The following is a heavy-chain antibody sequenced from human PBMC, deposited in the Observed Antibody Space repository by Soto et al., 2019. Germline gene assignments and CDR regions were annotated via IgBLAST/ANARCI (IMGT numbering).Heavy chain of an antibody. CDR2: IIPIFGTT. D-gene: IGHD1-26*01. Sequence: QVQLVQSGAEVKKPGSSVKVSCTASGGTFSRYGFTWVRQAPGQGFQWMGGIIPIFGTTHYEQNFQGRLSLTADEATSTVYMELRSLRSDDTASYFCARTYSPWDALHDFDFWGQGTLVTVSS. V-gene: IGHV1-69*01. J-gene: IGHJ4*02. CDR1: GGTFSRYG. CDR3: ARTYSPWDALHDFDF.